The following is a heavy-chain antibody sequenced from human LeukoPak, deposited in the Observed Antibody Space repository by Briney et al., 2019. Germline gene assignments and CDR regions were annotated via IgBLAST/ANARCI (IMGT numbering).Heavy chain of an antibody. J-gene: IGHJ4*02. D-gene: IGHD1-1*01. CDR3: ARDGNDVMDY. CDR1: GNIFTNYG. V-gene: IGHV1-18*01. CDR2: ISGYNDNA. Sequence: ASVKVSCKASGNIFTNYGISWVRQAPGQGLEWVGWISGYNDNAHYAQKLQGRVTMTRETSTSTVYMELRSLSSDDTAIYYCARDGNDVMDYWGQGTQVTVSS.